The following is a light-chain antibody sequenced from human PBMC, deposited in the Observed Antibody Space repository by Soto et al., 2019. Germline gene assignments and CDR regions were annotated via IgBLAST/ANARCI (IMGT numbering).Light chain of an antibody. Sequence: ETVLTQSPGTLSLSPGERATLSCRASQSVKNDYLAWYQQRPGLAPRLLIFGASGRATGIPDRFSGSGSGTDFTLTISILEPEDFAIYYCQQYGTSPLTFGGGTQVEIK. CDR2: GAS. CDR1: QSVKNDY. V-gene: IGKV3-20*01. CDR3: QQYGTSPLT. J-gene: IGKJ4*01.